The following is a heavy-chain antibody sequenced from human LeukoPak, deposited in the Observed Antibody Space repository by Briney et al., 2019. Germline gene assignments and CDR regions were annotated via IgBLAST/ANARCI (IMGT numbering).Heavy chain of an antibody. CDR3: ARFSPRAMGNYFDF. V-gene: IGHV4-30-2*01. CDR2: IYPREST. D-gene: IGHD7-27*01. CDR1: GGSISSGSYS. Sequence: PSETLSLTCAVSGGSISSGSYSWSCIRQPPEKGLEWIGYIYPRESTYYNPSLKSRVTMSLDRSANQFSLNLSSVTAADTAVYYCARFSPRAMGNYFDFWGQGTLVTVSS. J-gene: IGHJ4*02.